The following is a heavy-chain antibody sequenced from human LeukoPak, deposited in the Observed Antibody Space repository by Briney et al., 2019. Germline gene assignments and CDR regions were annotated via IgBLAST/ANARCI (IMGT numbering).Heavy chain of an antibody. V-gene: IGHV3-53*01. D-gene: IGHD6-25*01. CDR1: GFTVSSNY. J-gene: IGHJ6*02. CDR3: ARDSGSGMDV. CDR2: LYSGGST. Sequence: HPGGSLRLSCAASGFTVSSNYMSWVRQAPGKGLEWVSVLYSGGSTYYADSVKGRFTISRDNFKNTLYLQMNSLRAEDTAVYYCARDSGSGMDVWGQGTTVTVSS.